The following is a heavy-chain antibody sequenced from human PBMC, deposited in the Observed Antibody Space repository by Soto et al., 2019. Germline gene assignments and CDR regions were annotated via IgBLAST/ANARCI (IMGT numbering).Heavy chain of an antibody. Sequence: SETLSLTCAVYGGSFSGYYWSWIRQPPGKGLEWIGEINHSGSTNYNPSLKSRVTISVDTSKNQFSLKLSSVTAADTAVYYCARGGFFHDSSGYLPFDYWGQGTLVTV. CDR3: ARGGFFHDSSGYLPFDY. J-gene: IGHJ4*02. CDR1: GGSFSGYY. D-gene: IGHD3-22*01. V-gene: IGHV4-34*01. CDR2: INHSGST.